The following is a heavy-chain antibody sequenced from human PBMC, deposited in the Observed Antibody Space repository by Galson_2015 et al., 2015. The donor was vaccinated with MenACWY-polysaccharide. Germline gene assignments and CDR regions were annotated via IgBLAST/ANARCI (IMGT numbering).Heavy chain of an antibody. J-gene: IGHJ6*02. CDR3: ARDRPPLGYCSGGSCSEPNYYYYYGIDV. CDR2: ISAYNGNT. Sequence: SVKVSCKASGYTFTSYGISWVRQAPGQGLEWMGWISAYNGNTNYAQKLQGRVTMTTDTSTSTAYMELRSLRSDDTAVYYCARDRPPLGYCSGGSCSEPNYYYYYGIDVWGQGTTVTVSS. CDR1: GYTFTSYG. V-gene: IGHV1-18*01. D-gene: IGHD2-15*01.